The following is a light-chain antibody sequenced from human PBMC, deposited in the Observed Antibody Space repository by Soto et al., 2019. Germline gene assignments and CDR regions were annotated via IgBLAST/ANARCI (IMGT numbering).Light chain of an antibody. Sequence: QTVVAQEPSFSVSPGGTVTLTCGLSSXSVSTNYYPSWYQQTPGQAPRTLIYSTNTRSSGVPDRFSGSILGNKAALTITGAQADDESDYYCVLYMRSGISVFGAGTKVTVL. CDR2: STN. CDR3: VLYMRSGISV. CDR1: SXSVSTNYY. V-gene: IGLV8-61*01. J-gene: IGLJ1*01.